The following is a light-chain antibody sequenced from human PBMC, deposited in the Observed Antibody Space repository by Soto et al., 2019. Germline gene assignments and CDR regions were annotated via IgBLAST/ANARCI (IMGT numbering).Light chain of an antibody. J-gene: IGKJ1*01. CDR1: QSVTNY. Sequence: EIFLTQSPDTLALSPGERATLTCRASQSVTNYIAWYQQRPGQAPRLLIYDASNTATGVPARFSGSRSGTDFTLTISDLEPADFGLYYCQQRLNWPPGFGQGTKVDIK. CDR2: DAS. CDR3: QQRLNWPPG. V-gene: IGKV3-11*01.